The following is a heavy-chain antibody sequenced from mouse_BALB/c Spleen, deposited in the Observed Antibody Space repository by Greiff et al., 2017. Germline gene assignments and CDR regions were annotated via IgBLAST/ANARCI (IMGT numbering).Heavy chain of an antibody. J-gene: IGHJ2*01. D-gene: IGHD1-1*02. V-gene: IGHV1S56*01. CDR2: IFPGDGST. CDR1: GYTFTSYD. Sequence: VQLQQSGAELVKPGASVKLSCKASGYTFTSYDINWVRQRPEQGLEWFGWIFPGDGSTKYNEKFKGKATLTTDKSPSTAYMQLSRLTSEDSAVYFCARWWSLDYWGQGTTLTVSS. CDR3: ARWWSLDY.